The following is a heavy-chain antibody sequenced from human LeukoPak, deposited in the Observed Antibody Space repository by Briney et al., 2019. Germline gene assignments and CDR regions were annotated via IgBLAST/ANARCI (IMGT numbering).Heavy chain of an antibody. D-gene: IGHD3-22*01. V-gene: IGHV3-23*01. Sequence: GSLRLSCAASGFTFSSYAMSWVRQAPGKGLEWVSAISGSGGSTYYADSVKGRFTISRDNSKNTLYLQMNSLRAEDTAVYYCAKPMYYYDSSGYRFDYWGQGTLVTVSS. J-gene: IGHJ4*02. CDR1: GFTFSSYA. CDR2: ISGSGGST. CDR3: AKPMYYYDSSGYRFDY.